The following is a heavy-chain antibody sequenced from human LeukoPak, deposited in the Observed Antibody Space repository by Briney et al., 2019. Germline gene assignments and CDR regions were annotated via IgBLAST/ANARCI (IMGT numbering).Heavy chain of an antibody. V-gene: IGHV4-39*01. Sequence: SETLSLTCTVSGGSISSSSYYWGWIRQSPGKGLEWIASIYYSGSTYYNPSLKSRVTISVDTSKNQISLKLSSVTAADTAVYFCARGPYSYDSSGAFDIWGQGTMVTVSS. CDR3: ARGPYSYDSSGAFDI. J-gene: IGHJ3*02. CDR2: IYYSGST. CDR1: GGSISSSSYY. D-gene: IGHD3-22*01.